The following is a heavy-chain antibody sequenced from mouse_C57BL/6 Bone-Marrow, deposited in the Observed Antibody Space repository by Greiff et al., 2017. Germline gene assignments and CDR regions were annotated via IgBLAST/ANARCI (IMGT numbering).Heavy chain of an antibody. CDR3: ERRGGGSPLYWYVDV. CDR2: ISNGGGST. J-gene: IGHJ1*03. V-gene: IGHV5-12*01. Sequence: EVKLVESGGGLVQPGGSLKLSCAASGFTFSDYYMYWVRQTPEKRLEWVAYISNGGGSTYYPDTVKGRFTISRDNAKNTLYLQMSRLKSEDTAMYYCERRGGGSPLYWYVDVWGTGTTVTVSS. CDR1: GFTFSDYY.